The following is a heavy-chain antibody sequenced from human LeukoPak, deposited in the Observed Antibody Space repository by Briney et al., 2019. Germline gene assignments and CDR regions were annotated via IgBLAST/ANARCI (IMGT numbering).Heavy chain of an antibody. CDR3: ARAGAYCNGGSCYSGILDS. Sequence: PSETLSLTCTVSGGSISSYYWSWIRQPPGKGLEWIGYIYYSGSTNYNPSLKSRVTISVDTSKNQFSLKLRSVTAADTAVYYCARAGAYCNGGSCYSGILDSWGQGTLVTVSS. D-gene: IGHD2-15*01. J-gene: IGHJ4*02. V-gene: IGHV4-59*01. CDR2: IYYSGST. CDR1: GGSISSYY.